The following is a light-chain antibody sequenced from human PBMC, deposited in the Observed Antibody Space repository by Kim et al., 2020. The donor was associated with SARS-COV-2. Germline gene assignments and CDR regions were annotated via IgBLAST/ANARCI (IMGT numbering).Light chain of an antibody. V-gene: IGKV3-20*01. CDR1: QTVSSTY. Sequence: EIVLMQSPCTVPLSPGERATLSCRTSQTVSSTYVAWYQQKPGQAPRLLIYGTFSRATGIPDRFSGFGSGTDFTLTISRLEPEDFAVYYCQYYGSSRLTFGGGTKVDIK. J-gene: IGKJ4*01. CDR2: GTF. CDR3: QYYGSSRLT.